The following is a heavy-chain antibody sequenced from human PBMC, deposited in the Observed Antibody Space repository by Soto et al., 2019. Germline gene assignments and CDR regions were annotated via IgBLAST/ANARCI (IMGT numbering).Heavy chain of an antibody. V-gene: IGHV1-8*01. CDR2: VNPNNGDT. CDR3: AKVSRKGSAIDFDY. J-gene: IGHJ4*02. D-gene: IGHD3-10*01. Sequence: QVQLVQSGAELKKPGASVKVSCKASGYTFSNYDMNWVRPATGQGPERIGWVNPNNGDTGYAQKFQGRVTLTTDISTPTSYMELTGLRSEDTAIYYCAKVSRKGSAIDFDYWGEGTLITVSS. CDR1: GYTFSNYD.